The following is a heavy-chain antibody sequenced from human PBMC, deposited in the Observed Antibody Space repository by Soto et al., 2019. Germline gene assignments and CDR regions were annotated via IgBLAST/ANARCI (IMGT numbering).Heavy chain of an antibody. CDR1: GFTFFAYW. CDR2: INSDGSHT. J-gene: IGHJ5*01. Sequence: EVQLVESGGGLVQPGGSLRLSCAASGFTFFAYWIHWVRQVPGKGLVWVSRINSDGSHTSYADSVRGRFTISRDNSKNTVYLQMNSLTAEDTAVYYCAKEGYYGEYAGENWFDSWGQGSLVTVSS. CDR3: AKEGYYGEYAGENWFDS. V-gene: IGHV3-74*01. D-gene: IGHD4-17*01.